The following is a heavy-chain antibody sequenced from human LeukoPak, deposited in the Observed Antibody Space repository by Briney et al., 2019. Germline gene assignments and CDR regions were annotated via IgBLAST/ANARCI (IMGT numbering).Heavy chain of an antibody. CDR2: ISGDASTT. CDR1: GFTFSSRW. Sequence: GGSLRLSCAASGFTFSSRWMHWVRQAPGKGLVWVSRISGDASTTNYADSVNGRFTISRDNAKNTLYLQMNSLRAEDTAVYYCARGGSSGNGDYWGQGTLVTVSS. CDR3: ARGGSSGNGDY. V-gene: IGHV3-74*01. J-gene: IGHJ4*02. D-gene: IGHD3-22*01.